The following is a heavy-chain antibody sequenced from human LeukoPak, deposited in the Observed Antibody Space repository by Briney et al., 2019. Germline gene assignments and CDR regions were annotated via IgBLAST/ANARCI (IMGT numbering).Heavy chain of an antibody. J-gene: IGHJ6*03. V-gene: IGHV1-69*13. Sequence: SVKVSCKASGGTFSSYAISWVRQAPGQGLEWMGGIIPIFGTANYAQKFQGRVTITADESTSTAYMELSSLRSEDTAVYYCANGVPARFSDYYYMDVWGKGTTVTVSS. CDR3: ANGVPARFSDYYYMDV. D-gene: IGHD2-2*01. CDR1: GGTFSSYA. CDR2: IIPIFGTA.